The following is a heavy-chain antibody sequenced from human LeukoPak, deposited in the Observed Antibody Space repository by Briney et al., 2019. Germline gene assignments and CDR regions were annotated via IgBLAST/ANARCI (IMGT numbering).Heavy chain of an antibody. J-gene: IGHJ4*02. Sequence: PSGGSLRLSCAASGFTFSGYWMHWVRQAPGKWLVWVSRTNRDDSDTSYADSVKGRFTISRDKAKSTLYLQMNSLRVEDTAVYYCARSANYFDTGGQDYWGQGTLVTVSS. CDR2: TNRDDSDT. CDR1: GFTFSGYW. V-gene: IGHV3-74*01. CDR3: ARSANYFDTGGQDY. D-gene: IGHD2-8*02.